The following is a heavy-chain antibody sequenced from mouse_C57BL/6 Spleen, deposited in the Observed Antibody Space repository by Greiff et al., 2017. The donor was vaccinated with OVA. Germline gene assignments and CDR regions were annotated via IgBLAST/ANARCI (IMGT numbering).Heavy chain of an antibody. CDR2: INPGSGGT. V-gene: IGHV1-54*01. Sequence: VQLQQSGAELVRPGTSVKVSCKASGYAFTNYLIEWVKQRPGQGLEWIGVINPGSGGTNYNEKFKGKATLTADKSSSTAYMQLSSLTSEDSAVYCCARGDYGNYEGFYVWGTGTTVTVSS. D-gene: IGHD2-1*01. J-gene: IGHJ1*03. CDR3: ARGDYGNYEGFYV. CDR1: GYAFTNYL.